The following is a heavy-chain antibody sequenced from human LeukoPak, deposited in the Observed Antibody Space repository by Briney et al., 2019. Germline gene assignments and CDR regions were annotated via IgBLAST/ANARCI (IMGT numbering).Heavy chain of an antibody. V-gene: IGHV3-49*04. CDR2: IRSKAYGGIT. CDR3: TRDPRGSYGPDAFDI. J-gene: IGHJ3*02. CDR1: GFTFGDYA. D-gene: IGHD1-26*01. Sequence: GGSLRLSCTVSGFTFGDYAMSWVRQAPGKGLEWVGFIRSKAYGGITEYAASVKGRFTISRDDSKSIAYLQIDSLKTEDTAVYYCTRDPRGSYGPDAFDIWGQGTMVTVSS.